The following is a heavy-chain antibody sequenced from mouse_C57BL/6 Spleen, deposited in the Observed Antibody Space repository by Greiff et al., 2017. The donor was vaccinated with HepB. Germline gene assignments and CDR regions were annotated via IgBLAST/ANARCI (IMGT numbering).Heavy chain of an antibody. D-gene: IGHD2-12*01. Sequence: VHLVESGPGLVQPSQSLSITCTVSGFSLTSYGVHWVRQSPGKGLEWLGVIWSGGSTDYKAAFISRLSISKDNSKSQVFFKMNSLQADDTAIYYCARNRGLLYYFDYWGQGTTLTVSS. V-gene: IGHV2-2*01. J-gene: IGHJ2*01. CDR1: GFSLTSYG. CDR2: IWSGGST. CDR3: ARNRGLLYYFDY.